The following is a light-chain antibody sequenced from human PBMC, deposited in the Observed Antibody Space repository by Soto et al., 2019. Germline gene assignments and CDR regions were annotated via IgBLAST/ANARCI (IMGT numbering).Light chain of an antibody. CDR3: SSYPSSSTLVV. CDR1: SSDVGGYNY. V-gene: IGLV2-14*01. Sequence: QSALTQPASVSGSHGQSITISCTGTSSDVGGYNYVSWYQQHPGKAPKLMIYDVSNRPSGVSNRFSGSKSGNTASLTISGLQAEDEADYYCSSYPSSSTLVVFGGGTKVTVL. J-gene: IGLJ2*01. CDR2: DVS.